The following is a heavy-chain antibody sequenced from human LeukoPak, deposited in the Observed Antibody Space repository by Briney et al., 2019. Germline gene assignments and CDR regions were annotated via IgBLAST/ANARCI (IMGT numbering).Heavy chain of an antibody. CDR3: ARDVGGYAFDY. J-gene: IGHJ4*02. Sequence: PGGSLRLSCVASGFPFISYTMHLVRQAPGKGLEWVAVMSYDGSHKFHADSVKGRFTISRDNSKNTVYLQVNSLRAEDTAMYYCARDVGGYAFDYWGQGTLVTVSS. D-gene: IGHD5-12*01. CDR1: GFPFISYT. CDR2: MSYDGSHK. V-gene: IGHV3-30*04.